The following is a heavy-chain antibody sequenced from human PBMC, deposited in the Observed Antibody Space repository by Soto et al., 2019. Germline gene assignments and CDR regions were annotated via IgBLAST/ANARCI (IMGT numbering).Heavy chain of an antibody. D-gene: IGHD2-15*01. CDR3: ARHRGQSGPTLNDYYYYYGMDV. V-gene: IGHV5-10-1*01. J-gene: IGHJ6*02. CDR1: GYSFTSYW. CDR2: IDPSDSYT. Sequence: GESLKISCKGSGYSFTSYWISWVRQMPGKGLEWMGRIDPSDSYTNYSPSFQGHVTISADKSISTAYLQWSSLKASDTAMYYCARHRGQSGPTLNDYYYYYGMDVWGQGTTVTVSS.